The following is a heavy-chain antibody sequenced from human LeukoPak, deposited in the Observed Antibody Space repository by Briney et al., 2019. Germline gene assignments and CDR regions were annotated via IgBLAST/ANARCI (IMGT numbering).Heavy chain of an antibody. CDR1: GYTFIDYY. D-gene: IGHD2-2*01. J-gene: IGHJ4*02. V-gene: IGHV1-2*02. CDR3: ARVKKLMPEFEF. CDR2: INPNSGAT. Sequence: GASVKVSCKSSGYTFIDYYIHWVRQAPGQGLEWMGWINPNSGATKYAQKFRGRVSMTRDTSINTAYMDLTNLRPDDTAIFYCARVKKLMPEFEFWGQGTLVTVSS.